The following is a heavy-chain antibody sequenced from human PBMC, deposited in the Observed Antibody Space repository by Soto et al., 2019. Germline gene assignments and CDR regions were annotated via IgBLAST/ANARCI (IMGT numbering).Heavy chain of an antibody. J-gene: IGHJ6*01. CDR1: GYTFTGYY. CDR3: ASGGFGELRGVSFYYYGMDV. Sequence: QVQLVQSGAEVKKPGASVKVSCKASGYTFTGYYMHWVRQAPGQGLEWMGWINPNSGGTNYAQKFQSWVPLTRDTSIRTAYMELSRLGSDDTAVYYCASGGFGELRGVSFYYYGMDVWGQGPTVTVS. D-gene: IGHD3-10*01. CDR2: INPNSGGT. V-gene: IGHV1-2*04.